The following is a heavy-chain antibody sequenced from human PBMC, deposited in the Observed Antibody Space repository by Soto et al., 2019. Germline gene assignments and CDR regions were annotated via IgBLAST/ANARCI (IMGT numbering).Heavy chain of an antibody. CDR2: ISYDGSNK. V-gene: IGHV3-30-3*01. J-gene: IGHJ2*01. D-gene: IGHD4-4*01. CDR1: GFTFSSYA. CDR3: ARPLWRDDYNWGYFDL. Sequence: QVQLVESGGGVVQPGRSLRLSCAASGFTFSSYAMHWVRQAPGKGLEWVAVISYDGSNKYYADSVKGRFTSSRDNSKNTLDLQRNSRRAEDTAVYYCARPLWRDDYNWGYFDLWGRGTLVTVSS.